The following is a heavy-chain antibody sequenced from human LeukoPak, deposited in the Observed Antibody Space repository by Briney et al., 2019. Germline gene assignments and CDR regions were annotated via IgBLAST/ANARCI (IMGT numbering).Heavy chain of an antibody. CDR2: IYYSGST. D-gene: IGHD5-18*01. V-gene: IGHV4-59*01. CDR3: ARGGADVDTAIRFDY. CDR1: GGSISSYY. Sequence: PSETLSLTCTVSGGSISSYYWSWIRQPPGKGLEWIGYIYYSGSTNSNPSLKSRVTISVDTSKNQFSLKLSSVTAADTAVYYCARGGADVDTAIRFDYWGQGTLATVSS. J-gene: IGHJ4*02.